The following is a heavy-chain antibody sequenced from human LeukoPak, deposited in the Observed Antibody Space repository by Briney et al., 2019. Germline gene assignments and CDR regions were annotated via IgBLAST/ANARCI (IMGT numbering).Heavy chain of an antibody. D-gene: IGHD3-3*01. Sequence: PSQTLSLTCTVSGGSISSGGYYWSWIRQPPGKGLEWIGYIYHSGSTYYNPSLKSRVTISVDTSKNQFSLKLSSVTAADTAVYYCARQDYDFWSGYSEPFDYWGQGTLVTVSS. J-gene: IGHJ4*02. CDR3: ARQDYDFWSGYSEPFDY. CDR1: GGSISSGGYY. CDR2: IYHSGST. V-gene: IGHV4-30-2*01.